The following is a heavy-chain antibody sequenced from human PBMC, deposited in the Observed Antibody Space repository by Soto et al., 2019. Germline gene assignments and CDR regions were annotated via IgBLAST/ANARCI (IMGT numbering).Heavy chain of an antibody. V-gene: IGHV4-30-2*01. Sequence: QLQLQESGSGLVKPSQILSLTFAVSGGSVSSGGYSWSCIRQPPGKGLEWIGYISHSGSTYYSPSLKSRVTISVDRSKNQFSLKLSSVTAADTAVYYCARGGLLPDYWGQGTLVTVSS. CDR2: ISHSGST. CDR1: GGSVSSGGYS. D-gene: IGHD6-19*01. CDR3: ARGGLLPDY. J-gene: IGHJ4*02.